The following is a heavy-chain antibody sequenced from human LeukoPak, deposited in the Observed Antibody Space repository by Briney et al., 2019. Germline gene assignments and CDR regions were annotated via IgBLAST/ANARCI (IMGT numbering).Heavy chain of an antibody. D-gene: IGHD2-15*01. CDR1: GGSISSYY. Sequence: PSETLSPTCTVSGGSISSYYWSWIRQPPGKGLEWIGYIYYSGSTNYNPSLKSRVTISVDTSKNQFSLKLSSVTAADTAVYYCARAGIVVVVATDDAFDIWGQGTMVTVSS. V-gene: IGHV4-59*01. J-gene: IGHJ3*02. CDR2: IYYSGST. CDR3: ARAGIVVVVATDDAFDI.